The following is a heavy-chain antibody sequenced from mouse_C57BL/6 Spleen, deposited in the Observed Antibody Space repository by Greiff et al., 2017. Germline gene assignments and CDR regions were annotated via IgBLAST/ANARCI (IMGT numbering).Heavy chain of an antibody. Sequence: QVQLQQSGAELVRPGASVTLSCKASGYTFTDYEMHWVKQTPVHGLEWIGAIDPDTGGTAYNQKFKGKAILTADKSSSTAYMELRSLTSEDSAVYYCTVTGMYYFDYWGQGTTLTVSS. V-gene: IGHV1-15*01. J-gene: IGHJ2*01. D-gene: IGHD4-1*01. CDR1: GYTFTDYE. CDR2: IDPDTGGT. CDR3: TVTGMYYFDY.